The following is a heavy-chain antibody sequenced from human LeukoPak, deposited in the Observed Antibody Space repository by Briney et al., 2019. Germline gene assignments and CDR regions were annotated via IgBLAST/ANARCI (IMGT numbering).Heavy chain of an antibody. D-gene: IGHD1-26*01. Sequence: GGSLRLSCAASGCTFDDYAMHWVRQAPGKGLEWVSLISWDGGSTYYADSVKGRFTISRDNSKNSLYLQMNSLRAEDTALYYCAKEWEPSGYYYYYMDVWGKGTTATVSS. CDR3: AKEWEPSGYYYYYMDV. J-gene: IGHJ6*03. V-gene: IGHV3-43D*03. CDR2: ISWDGGST. CDR1: GCTFDDYA.